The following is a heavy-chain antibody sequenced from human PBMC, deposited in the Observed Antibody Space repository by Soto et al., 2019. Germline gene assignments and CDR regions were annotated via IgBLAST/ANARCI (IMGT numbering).Heavy chain of an antibody. D-gene: IGHD3-10*01. Sequence: PSETLSLTCSVSGGSVRSGNHFWNWIRQPPGRGLEWLGYMYYTGVTNYNPSLKSRVSMSVDTSKNQFSLKLTSLTAADTAVYYCARGGEPLGYYGLDVRGQGTTVTVSS. J-gene: IGHJ6*02. CDR3: ARGGEPLGYYGLDV. V-gene: IGHV4-61*01. CDR2: MYYTGVT. CDR1: GGSVRSGNHF.